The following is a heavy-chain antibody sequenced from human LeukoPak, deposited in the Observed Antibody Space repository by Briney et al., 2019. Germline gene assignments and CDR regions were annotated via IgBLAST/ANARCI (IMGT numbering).Heavy chain of an antibody. CDR3: ATIIAAASVGY. Sequence: GGSLRLSCAASGFTFSSYSMNWVRQAPGKGLEWVSYISSSSSTIYYTDSVKGRFTISRDNAKNSLYLQMNSLRAEDTAVYYCATIIAAASVGYWGQGTLVTVSS. CDR1: GFTFSSYS. V-gene: IGHV3-48*01. J-gene: IGHJ4*02. CDR2: ISSSSSTI. D-gene: IGHD6-13*01.